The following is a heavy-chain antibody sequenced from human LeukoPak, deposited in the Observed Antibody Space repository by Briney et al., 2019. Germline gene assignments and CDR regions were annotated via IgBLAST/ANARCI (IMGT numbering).Heavy chain of an antibody. J-gene: IGHJ4*02. V-gene: IGHV3-21*01. D-gene: IGHD3-10*01. CDR2: ISSSSSYI. CDR1: GFTFSSYS. Sequence: GGSLRLSCAASGFTFSSYSMNWVRQAPGKGLEWVSSISSSSSYIYYADSVKGRFTISRDNSKNTLYLQMNSLRAEDTAVYYCARVVGGSGSYYYGYFDYWGQGTLVTVSS. CDR3: ARVVGGSGSYYYGYFDY.